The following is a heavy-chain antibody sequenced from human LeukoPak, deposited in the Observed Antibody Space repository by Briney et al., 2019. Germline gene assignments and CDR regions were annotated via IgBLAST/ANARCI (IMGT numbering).Heavy chain of an antibody. Sequence: PGGSLRLSRAASGFTFSGYWMTWVRQAPGKGLEWVANIKQDGTEKYYVDSVKGRFSISRDNAKNSLYLQMNSLRDEDTAVYYCTRGRYNDYWGQGTLVTVSS. V-gene: IGHV3-7*01. D-gene: IGHD2-2*02. CDR3: TRGRYNDY. CDR1: GFTFSGYW. CDR2: IKQDGTEK. J-gene: IGHJ4*02.